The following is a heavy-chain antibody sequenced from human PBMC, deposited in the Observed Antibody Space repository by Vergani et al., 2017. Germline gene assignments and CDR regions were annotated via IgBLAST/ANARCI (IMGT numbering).Heavy chain of an antibody. CDR3: GRLEDVGAAGTDAFDI. J-gene: IGHJ3*02. Sequence: EVQLVQSGAEVKKPGESLKISCKGSGYSFTSYWIGWVRQMPGKGLEWMGIIYPGDSDTRYSPSFQGQVTISADKTIRTAYLQWSRLKASDTVMYYAGRLEDVGAAGTDAFDIWGQGTMVAVSA. CDR1: GYSFTSYW. V-gene: IGHV5-51*01. D-gene: IGHD6-13*01. CDR2: IYPGDSDT.